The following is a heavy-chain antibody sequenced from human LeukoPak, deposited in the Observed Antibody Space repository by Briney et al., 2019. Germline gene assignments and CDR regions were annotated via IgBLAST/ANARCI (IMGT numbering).Heavy chain of an antibody. V-gene: IGHV3-23*01. Sequence: GGSLRLSCAASGFTFSTYAMSWVRQAPGKGLEWVSSISSSGDRTFYADSVKGRFTISRDNAKNSLYLQMNSLRAEDTAVYYCASYDSSGYYYSYWGQGTLVTVSS. D-gene: IGHD3-22*01. J-gene: IGHJ4*02. CDR3: ASYDSSGYYYSY. CDR1: GFTFSTYA. CDR2: ISSSGDRT.